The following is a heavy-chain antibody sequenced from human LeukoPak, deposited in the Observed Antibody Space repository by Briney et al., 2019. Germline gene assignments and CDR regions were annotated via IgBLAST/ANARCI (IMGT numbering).Heavy chain of an antibody. V-gene: IGHV3-49*04. Sequence: PGGSLRLSCTASGFTFGDYAMSWVRQAPGKGLEWVGFIRSKAYGGTTEYAASVKGRFTISRDDSKSIAYLQMNSLKTEDTAVYYCTRSGPVADGHSGSYSFDYWGQGTLVTVSS. CDR1: GFTFGDYA. CDR2: IRSKAYGGTT. D-gene: IGHD1-26*01. CDR3: TRSGPVADGHSGSYSFDY. J-gene: IGHJ4*02.